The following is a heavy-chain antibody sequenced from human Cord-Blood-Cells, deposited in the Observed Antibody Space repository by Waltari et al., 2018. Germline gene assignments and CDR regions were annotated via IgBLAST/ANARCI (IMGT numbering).Heavy chain of an antibody. CDR1: GGTFSSYA. Sequence: QVQLVQSGAEVKKPGSSVKVSCKASGGTFSSYAISWVRQAPGQGLEWMGRIIPILGIANSAQKFQGRVTITADKSTSTAYMELSSLRSEDTAVYYCASGASASLETGAFDIWGQGTMVTVSS. D-gene: IGHD1-1*01. V-gene: IGHV1-69*09. J-gene: IGHJ3*02. CDR3: ASGASASLETGAFDI. CDR2: IIPILGIA.